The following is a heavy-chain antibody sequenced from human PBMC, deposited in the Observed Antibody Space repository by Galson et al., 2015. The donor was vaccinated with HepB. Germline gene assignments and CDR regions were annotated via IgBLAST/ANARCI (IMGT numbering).Heavy chain of an antibody. D-gene: IGHD3-22*01. V-gene: IGHV3-30*02. CDR2: IRYDGSNK. CDR3: AKDFAGLLDDSSAPGAFQH. J-gene: IGHJ1*01. Sequence: SLRLSCAASGFTFSSYGMHWVRQAPGKGLEWVAFIRYDGSNKYYADSVKGRFTISRDNSKNTLYLQMNSLRAEDTAVYYCAKDFAGLLDDSSAPGAFQHWGQGTLVTVSS. CDR1: GFTFSSYG.